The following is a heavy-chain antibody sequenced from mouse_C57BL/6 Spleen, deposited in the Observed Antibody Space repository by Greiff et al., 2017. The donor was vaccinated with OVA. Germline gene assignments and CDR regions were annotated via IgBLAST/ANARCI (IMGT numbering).Heavy chain of an antibody. V-gene: IGHV5-4*01. J-gene: IGHJ2*01. CDR1: GFTFSSYA. CDR2: ISDGGSYT. CDR3: ARGLVFDY. D-gene: IGHD1-1*02. Sequence: DVHLVESGGGLVKPGGSLKLSCAASGFTFSSYAMSWVRQTPEKRLEWVATISDGGSYTYYPDNVKGRFTISRDNAKNNLYLQMSHLKSEDTAMYYCARGLVFDYWGQGTTLTVSS.